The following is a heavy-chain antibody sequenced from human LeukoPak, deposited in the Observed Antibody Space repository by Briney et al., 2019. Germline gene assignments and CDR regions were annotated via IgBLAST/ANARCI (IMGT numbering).Heavy chain of an antibody. Sequence: ASVKVSCKASGGTFSSYAISWVRQAPGQGLEWMGWINPNSGGTNYAQKFQGRVTMTRDTSISTAYMELSRLRSDDTAVYYCARVDREMATRDYWGQGTLVTVSS. V-gene: IGHV1-2*02. D-gene: IGHD5-24*01. CDR3: ARVDREMATRDY. J-gene: IGHJ4*02. CDR2: INPNSGGT. CDR1: GGTFSSYA.